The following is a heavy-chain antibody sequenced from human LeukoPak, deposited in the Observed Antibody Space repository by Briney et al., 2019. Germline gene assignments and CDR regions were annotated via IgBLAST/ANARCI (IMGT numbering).Heavy chain of an antibody. D-gene: IGHD6-13*01. CDR1: GGSFSGYY. Sequence: SSETLSLTCAVYGGSFSGYYWSWIRQPPGKGLEWIGEINHSGSTNYNPSLKSRVTISVDTSKNQFSLKLSSVTAADTAVYYCARGRYSSSWLQPWGQGTLVTVSS. CDR3: ARGRYSSSWLQP. CDR2: INHSGST. J-gene: IGHJ5*02. V-gene: IGHV4-34*01.